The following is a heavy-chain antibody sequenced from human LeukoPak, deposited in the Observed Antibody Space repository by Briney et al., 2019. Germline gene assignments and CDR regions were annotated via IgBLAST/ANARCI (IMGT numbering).Heavy chain of an antibody. CDR3: ARESNYDY. CDR1: GVTVCSSY. CDR2: IYSGGST. J-gene: IGHJ4*02. V-gene: IGHV3-66*02. Sequence: PGGSLRLSCAVSGVTVCSSYMSWVRQAPGKGLEWVSVIYSGGSTYYADSVKGRFTIARDNSKNTLYLQMNSLRAEDTAVYYCARESNYDYRGQGTLVTVSS.